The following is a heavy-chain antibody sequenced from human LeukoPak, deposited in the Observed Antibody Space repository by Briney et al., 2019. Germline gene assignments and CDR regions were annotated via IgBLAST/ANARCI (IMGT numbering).Heavy chain of an antibody. CDR1: GGSISSGGYY. CDR3: ARVLTSYSSSWYFFDY. J-gene: IGHJ4*02. Sequence: SETLSLTCTVSGGSISSGGYYWSWIRQHPGKGLEWIGYIHNSGRSFYNPSLRSRVTISGDTSENQFSLKLSSVTAADTAVYYCARVLTSYSSSWYFFDYWGQGTLVTVSS. CDR2: IHNSGRS. V-gene: IGHV4-31*03. D-gene: IGHD6-13*01.